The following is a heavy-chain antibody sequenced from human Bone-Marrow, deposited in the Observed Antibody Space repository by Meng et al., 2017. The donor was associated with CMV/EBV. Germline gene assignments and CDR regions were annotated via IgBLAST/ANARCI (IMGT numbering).Heavy chain of an antibody. CDR3: ARDRQLRRLRPSSADV. J-gene: IGHJ6*02. D-gene: IGHD3-3*01. Sequence: LSLTCAASGFTFSSYWMSWVRQAPGKGLEWVANIKQDGSEKYYVDSVKGRFTISRDNAKNSLYLQMNSLRAEDTAVYYCARDRQLRRLRPSSADVWGQGTTVTVSS. CDR1: GFTFSSYW. V-gene: IGHV3-7*01. CDR2: IKQDGSEK.